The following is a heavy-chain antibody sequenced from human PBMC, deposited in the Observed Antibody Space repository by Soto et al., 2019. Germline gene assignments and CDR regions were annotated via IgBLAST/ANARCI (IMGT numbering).Heavy chain of an antibody. CDR3: ARETGYSGGWNGYYFDY. Sequence: SETLSLTCTVSGGSISSYYWSWIRQPPGKGLEWIGYIYYSGSTNYNPSLKSRVTISVDTSKNQFSLKLSSVTAADTAVYYCARETGYSGGWNGYYFDYWGQGTLVTVSS. V-gene: IGHV4-59*01. CDR2: IYYSGST. J-gene: IGHJ4*02. D-gene: IGHD6-19*01. CDR1: GGSISSYY.